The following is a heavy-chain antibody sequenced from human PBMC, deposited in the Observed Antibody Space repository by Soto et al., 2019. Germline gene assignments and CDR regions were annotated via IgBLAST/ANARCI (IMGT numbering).Heavy chain of an antibody. CDR1: GFTFSSYG. D-gene: IGHD3-10*01. V-gene: IGHV3-30*03. CDR3: AIEGGYYESVSYSVVENYTGMDV. CDR2: ISYDGSNK. Sequence: QVQLVESGGGVVQPGRSLRLSCAAYGFTFSSYGMHWVRQAPGKGLEWVAVISYDGSNKYYADSVKGRITISRDNSKNTVYMQKNTETVEDREVYHCAIEGGYYESVSYSVVENYTGMDVWGHGTTVTVSS. J-gene: IGHJ6*02.